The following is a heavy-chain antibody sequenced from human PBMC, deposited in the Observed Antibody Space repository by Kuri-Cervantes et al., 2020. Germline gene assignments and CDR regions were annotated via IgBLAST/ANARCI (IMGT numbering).Heavy chain of an antibody. CDR1: GFTFSSYD. J-gene: IGHJ4*02. D-gene: IGHD5-12*01. V-gene: IGHV3-13*01. Sequence: GGSLRLSCAASGFTFSSYDMHWVRQATGKGLEWVSAIGTAGDTYYPGSVKGRFTISRENAKNSLYLQMNSLRAEDTAVYYCARDFGGYDFGYWGQGTLVTVSS. CDR2: IGTAGDT. CDR3: ARDFGGYDFGY.